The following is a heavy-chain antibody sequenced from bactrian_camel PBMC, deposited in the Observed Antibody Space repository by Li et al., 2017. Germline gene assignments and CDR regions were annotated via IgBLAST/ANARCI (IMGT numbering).Heavy chain of an antibody. CDR1: GFAFNNQY. CDR3: AKVIPGGSWQLDD. Sequence: QVQLVESGGGLVQPGGSLTLSCAASGFAFNNQYISWVRHTPGKGLEWVCTIYTSGGMRQYADSVKGRFTISRDNAQNTVYLQLNSLKTEDMAMYYCAKVIPGGSWQLDDWGQGTQVTVS. CDR2: IYTSGGMR. J-gene: IGHJ4*01. D-gene: IGHD6*01. V-gene: IGHV3S1*01.